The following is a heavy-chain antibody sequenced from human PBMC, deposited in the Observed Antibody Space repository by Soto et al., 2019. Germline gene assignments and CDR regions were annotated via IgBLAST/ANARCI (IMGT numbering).Heavy chain of an antibody. D-gene: IGHD3-10*01. J-gene: IGHJ3*02. Sequence: ASVKVSCKASGYTFTGYYMHWVRQAPGQGLEWMGWINPNSGGTNYAQKFQGWVTMTRDTSISTAYMELSRLRSDDTAVYYCARGGSGSQGPFDIWGQGTMVTVS. V-gene: IGHV1-2*04. CDR3: ARGGSGSQGPFDI. CDR1: GYTFTGYY. CDR2: INPNSGGT.